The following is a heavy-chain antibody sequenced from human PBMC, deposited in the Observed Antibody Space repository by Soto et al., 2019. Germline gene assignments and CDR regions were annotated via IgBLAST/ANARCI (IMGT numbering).Heavy chain of an antibody. Sequence: SEILSLTCTVSGGSVSSGSYYLSWIRQPPGKGLEWIGYIYYSGSTNYNPSLKSRVTISVDTSKNQFSLKLSSVTAADTAVYYCARGEEYCISTSCYEAYWGQGTLVTVSS. D-gene: IGHD2-2*01. CDR2: IYYSGST. V-gene: IGHV4-61*01. J-gene: IGHJ4*02. CDR3: ARGEEYCISTSCYEAY. CDR1: GGSVSSGSYY.